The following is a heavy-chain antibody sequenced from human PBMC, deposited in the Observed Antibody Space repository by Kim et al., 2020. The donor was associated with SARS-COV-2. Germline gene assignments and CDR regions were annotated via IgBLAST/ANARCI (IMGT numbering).Heavy chain of an antibody. CDR3: ARRGLQSPPA. CDR2: FYDSGDT. D-gene: IGHD3-10*01. Sequence: SETLSLTCSVSGDSFSSHFFYWVWIRQPPGEGLQWVGSFYDSGDTYYSASFQGRATVSVDTSKSHFSLKLNSVTAADTAVYYCARRGLQSPPAWGLGTLV. J-gene: IGHJ5*02. CDR1: GDSFSSHFFY. V-gene: IGHV4-39*02.